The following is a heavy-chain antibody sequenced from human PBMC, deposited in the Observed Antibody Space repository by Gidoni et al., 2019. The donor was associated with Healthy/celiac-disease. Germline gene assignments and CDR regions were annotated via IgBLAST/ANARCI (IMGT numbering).Heavy chain of an antibody. CDR1: GGSFLGYS. D-gene: IGHD3-9*01. V-gene: IGHV4-34*01. Sequence: QVQLQQWGAGLLKPSETLSLTCAVYGGSFLGYSGSWIRQPPGEGLEWIGEINHRGSTNYNPSLTSRVTISVDTSTNQFSLQLSSVTAAATAVYYCARDTSYDILTGYYTARFDYWGQGTLVTVSS. J-gene: IGHJ4*02. CDR2: INHRGST. CDR3: ARDTSYDILTGYYTARFDY.